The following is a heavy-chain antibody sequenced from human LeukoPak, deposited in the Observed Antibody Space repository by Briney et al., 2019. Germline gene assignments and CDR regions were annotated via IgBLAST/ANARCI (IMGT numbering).Heavy chain of an antibody. J-gene: IGHJ4*02. CDR1: GYTFTSYD. V-gene: IGHV1-18*01. CDR2: ISAYNGNT. Sequence: ASVKVSCKPSGYTFTSYDISWVRQAPGQWLEWMGWISAYNGNTNYAQKLQGRVTMTTDTSTSTAYMELRSLRSDDTAVYYCAREGDCSGGSCYWETDYWGQGTLVTVSS. D-gene: IGHD2-15*01. CDR3: AREGDCSGGSCYWETDY.